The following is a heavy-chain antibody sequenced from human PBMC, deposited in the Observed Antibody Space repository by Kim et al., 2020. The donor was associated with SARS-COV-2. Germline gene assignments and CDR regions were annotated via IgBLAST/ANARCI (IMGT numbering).Heavy chain of an antibody. CDR2: ISNSGSNT. V-gene: IGHV3-23*01. Sequence: GGSLRLSCTASGFTFSNYAMSWVRQAPGKGLEWVSAISNSGSNTYYADSVRGRFTISRDNSHNTLYLQMNSLRAEDTAVYYCAKDPRHGGSLGGQGSLVT. D-gene: IGHD2-15*01. CDR1: GFTFSNYA. J-gene: IGHJ4*02. CDR3: AKDPRHGGSL.